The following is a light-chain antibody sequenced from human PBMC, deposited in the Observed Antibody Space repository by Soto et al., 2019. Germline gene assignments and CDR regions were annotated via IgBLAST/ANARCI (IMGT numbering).Light chain of an antibody. CDR3: QRYNSYWT. CDR1: QSISSW. CDR2: KAS. Sequence: DIQMTQSPSTLSASVGDRVTITCRASQSISSWLAWYQQKPGKAPKLLIYKASSLESGVPSRFSGSGSGTDFTLTISSLQPDYFATYYCQRYNSYWTFGQGTKVEIK. V-gene: IGKV1-5*03. J-gene: IGKJ1*01.